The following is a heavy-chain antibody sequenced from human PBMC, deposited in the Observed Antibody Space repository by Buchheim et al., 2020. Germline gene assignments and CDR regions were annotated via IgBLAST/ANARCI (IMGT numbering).Heavy chain of an antibody. CDR1: GFSLSTSGVG. D-gene: IGHD3-10*01. Sequence: QITLKESGPTLVKPTQTLTLTCTFSGFSLSTSGVGVGWIRQPPGKALEWLALIYWDDDKRYSPSLKSRLTITKDTPNNQVVLTMTNMDPVDTATYYCAHTGVLFRGELQYYFDYWGQGTL. J-gene: IGHJ4*02. CDR2: IYWDDDK. V-gene: IGHV2-5*02. CDR3: AHTGVLFRGELQYYFDY.